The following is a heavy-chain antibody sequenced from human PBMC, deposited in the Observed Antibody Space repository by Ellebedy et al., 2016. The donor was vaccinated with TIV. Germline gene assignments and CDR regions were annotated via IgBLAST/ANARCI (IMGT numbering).Heavy chain of an antibody. Sequence: PGGSLRLSCAASGLTFSDYYMIWIRLAPGKGLEWVAYITSSTTYTNYVDSVKGRFTISRDNAKNSLYLQMNSLRGEDTAVYYCARDNNYRAVDVWGQGTAVTVSS. J-gene: IGHJ6*02. D-gene: IGHD3-10*01. V-gene: IGHV3-11*06. CDR1: GLTFSDYY. CDR2: ITSSTTYT. CDR3: ARDNNYRAVDV.